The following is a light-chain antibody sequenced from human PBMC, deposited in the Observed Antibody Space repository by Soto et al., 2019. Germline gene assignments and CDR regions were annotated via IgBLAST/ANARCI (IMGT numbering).Light chain of an antibody. CDR3: QQYRSWPRT. CDR2: GAS. J-gene: IGKJ1*01. Sequence: EIVLTQSPATLSVSPGERVTLSCGASQSVDINLALYQQKPGQAPRLLIYGASTRATDMSGTFSGRGSGTEFTLTISNVRPEDFAVYYCQQYRSWPRTFGQGTKVDIK. V-gene: IGKV3-15*01. CDR1: QSVDIN.